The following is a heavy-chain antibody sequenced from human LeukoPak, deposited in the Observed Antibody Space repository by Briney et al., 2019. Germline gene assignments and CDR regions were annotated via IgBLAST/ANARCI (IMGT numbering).Heavy chain of an antibody. J-gene: IGHJ4*02. Sequence: PSETLSLTCTVSGGSISSGDYYWSWIRQPPGTGLEWIGYIYYSGSTYYNPSLKSRVTISVDTSKNQFSLKLTSVTAADTAVYYCARDINGHFDYWGQGTLVTVSS. V-gene: IGHV4-30-4*01. CDR2: IYYSGST. CDR3: ARDINGHFDY. D-gene: IGHD1-14*01. CDR1: GGSISSGDYY.